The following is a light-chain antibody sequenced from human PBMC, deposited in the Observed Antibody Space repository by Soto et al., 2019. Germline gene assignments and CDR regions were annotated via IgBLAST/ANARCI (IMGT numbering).Light chain of an antibody. Sequence: EIVFTQSPGTLSLSPGERGTLSCRASQSVGSSLAWYQHRPGQAPRLLIYGASSRATGIPDRFSGSGSGTDFTLTINRLEPEDFAVYYCQQYGSSPALTFGGGTKVDIK. CDR2: GAS. J-gene: IGKJ4*01. CDR3: QQYGSSPALT. CDR1: QSVGSS. V-gene: IGKV3-20*01.